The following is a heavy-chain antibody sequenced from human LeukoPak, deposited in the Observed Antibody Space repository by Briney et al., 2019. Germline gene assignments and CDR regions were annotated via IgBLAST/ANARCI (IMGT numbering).Heavy chain of an antibody. D-gene: IGHD1-26*01. CDR1: GYTFSRYG. Sequence: GASVKVSCKPSGYTFSRYGFGWVRQAPGQGLEWIGWIGVFNGNRNYAKSVQGRITLTADTSTNTTYMELRSLTSDDTAVYFCGRDWDWHVQFWGQGTLITVSS. CDR3: GRDWDWHVQF. CDR2: IGVFNGNR. J-gene: IGHJ4*02. V-gene: IGHV1-18*01.